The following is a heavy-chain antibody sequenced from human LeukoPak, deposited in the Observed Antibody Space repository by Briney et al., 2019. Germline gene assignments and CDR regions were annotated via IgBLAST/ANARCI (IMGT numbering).Heavy chain of an antibody. V-gene: IGHV3-23*01. Sequence: PGGSLRLSCAASGFTFSSNAMSWVRQAPGKGLEWVSAISGSGGNTYCADPVKGRFTVSRDNSKDTLYLQMSSLRAEDTAVYYCAKDRYGTNWNDAFDVWGQGTMVTVSS. J-gene: IGHJ3*01. D-gene: IGHD1-1*01. CDR1: GFTFSSNA. CDR2: ISGSGGNT. CDR3: AKDRYGTNWNDAFDV.